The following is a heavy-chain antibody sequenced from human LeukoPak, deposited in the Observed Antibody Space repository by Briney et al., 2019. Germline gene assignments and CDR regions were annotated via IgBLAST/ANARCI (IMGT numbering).Heavy chain of an antibody. J-gene: IGHJ2*01. V-gene: IGHV3-7*03. Sequence: GGSLRLSCAASGFTFTNHWMSWVRQAPGKGLEWVANINQDGGEKFYVDSVKGRFTISRDNAKNSLYLQMNSLRAEDTAVYYCARDWGGGFDYYDSSGPTWYFDLWGRGTLVTVSS. CDR1: GFTFTNHW. CDR3: ARDWGGGFDYYDSSGPTWYFDL. CDR2: INQDGGEK. D-gene: IGHD3-22*01.